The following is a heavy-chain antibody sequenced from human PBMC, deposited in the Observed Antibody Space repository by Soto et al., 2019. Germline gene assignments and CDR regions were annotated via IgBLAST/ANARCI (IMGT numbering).Heavy chain of an antibody. D-gene: IGHD3-16*02. Sequence: KPSDTLSLTCTVSGGSISSSSYYWGWIRQPPGKGLEWIGSIYYSGSTYYNPSLKSRVTISVDTSKNQFSLKLSSVTAADTAVYYCARHRFVNTYYYCMDVWGKGTMVTFS. CDR3: ARHRFVNTYYYCMDV. V-gene: IGHV4-39*01. CDR2: IYYSGST. CDR1: GGSISSSSYY. J-gene: IGHJ6*03.